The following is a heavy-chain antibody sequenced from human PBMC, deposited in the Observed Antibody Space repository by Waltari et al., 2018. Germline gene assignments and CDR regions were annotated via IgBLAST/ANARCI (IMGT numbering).Heavy chain of an antibody. J-gene: IGHJ2*01. V-gene: IGHV3-30-3*01. CDR1: GFTFSSYA. CDR3: AREKEGYGGRASGSFGYFDL. CDR2: ISYDGSNK. D-gene: IGHD2-15*01. Sequence: QVQLVESGGGVVQPGRSLRLSCAASGFTFSSYAMHWVRQAPGTGLEWVAVISYDGSNKYYADSMKGRFTISRDNSKNTLYLQMNSLRAEDTAVYYCAREKEGYGGRASGSFGYFDLWGRGTLVTVSS.